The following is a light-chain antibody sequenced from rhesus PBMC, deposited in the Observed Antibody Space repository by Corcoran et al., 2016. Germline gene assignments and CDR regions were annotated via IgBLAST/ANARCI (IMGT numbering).Light chain of an antibody. CDR3: QQHISYPWT. V-gene: IGKV1-25*01. J-gene: IGKJ1*01. CDR2: DAS. Sequence: DIQMTQSPSSLSASVGDTVTITCQASQGIRKYLAWYQQKPGKAPKLLNYDASTLQSGVPTRFSGSGSGQEFTLTISSLQPEDFATYYCQQHISYPWTFGQGTKVEIK. CDR1: QGIRKY.